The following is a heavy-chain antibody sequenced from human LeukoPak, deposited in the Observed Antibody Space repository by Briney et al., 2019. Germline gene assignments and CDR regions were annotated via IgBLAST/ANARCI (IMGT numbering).Heavy chain of an antibody. V-gene: IGHV4-59*08. CDR3: AIHTNQRVKRPEHFQH. J-gene: IGHJ1*01. D-gene: IGHD3-16*02. Sequence: SETLSLTCTVSGGSISMYYWSWIRERPGKGLEGIGYVYYNGNTNCNPSPKSGVTLSADTYKNHFSPKLSPVSPADPHVSLCAIHTNQRVKRPEHFQHWGQGTLVTVSS. CDR2: VYYNGNT. CDR1: GGSISMYY.